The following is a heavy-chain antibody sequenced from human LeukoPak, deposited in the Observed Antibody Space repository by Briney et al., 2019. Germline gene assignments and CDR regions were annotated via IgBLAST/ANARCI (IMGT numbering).Heavy chain of an antibody. Sequence: SVKVSCKASGYTFTSYGISWVRQAPGQGLEWMGGIIPIFGTANYAQKFQGRVTITADKSTSTAYMELSSLRSEDTAVYYCARDLSPTVMARGGGYYYGMDVWGKGTTVTVSS. V-gene: IGHV1-69*06. D-gene: IGHD5-18*01. CDR3: ARDLSPTVMARGGGYYYGMDV. CDR1: GYTFTSYG. CDR2: IIPIFGTA. J-gene: IGHJ6*04.